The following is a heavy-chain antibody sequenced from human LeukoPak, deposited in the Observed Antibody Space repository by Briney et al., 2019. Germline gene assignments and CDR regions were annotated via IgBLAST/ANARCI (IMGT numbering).Heavy chain of an antibody. J-gene: IGHJ4*02. CDR2: ISGSGGST. Sequence: GGSLRLSRAGSGFTFRSYAMSWVRQSPVKGLEWVSAISGSGGSTYYADSVKGRFTISRDNSKNTLYLQMNSLRAEDTAVYYCAKDPDTAMGNFDYWGQGTLVTVSS. CDR1: GFTFRSYA. D-gene: IGHD5-18*01. V-gene: IGHV3-23*01. CDR3: AKDPDTAMGNFDY.